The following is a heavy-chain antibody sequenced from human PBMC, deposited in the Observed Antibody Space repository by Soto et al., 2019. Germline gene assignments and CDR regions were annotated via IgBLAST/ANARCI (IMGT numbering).Heavy chain of an antibody. V-gene: IGHV3-73*02. CDR3: IIAFGNSNYYFDS. CDR1: GFTFHGST. CDR2: ISIKPNNYET. Sequence: DAQVVESGGGLVQPGESLKLSCVGSGFTFHGSTMHWVRQASGKGLEWIGLISIKPNNYETVYAASVTGRFTSSRDDSSNTAYLQMNSLTTEDMAVYYCIIAFGNSNYYFDSWGRGTLVTVSS. J-gene: IGHJ4*02. D-gene: IGHD3-3*01.